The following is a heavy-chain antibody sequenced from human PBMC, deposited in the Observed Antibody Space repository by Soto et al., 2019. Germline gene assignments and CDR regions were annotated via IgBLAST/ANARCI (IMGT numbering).Heavy chain of an antibody. V-gene: IGHV4-39*02. CDR2: IYYAGSP. Sequence: QLQLQESGPGLVKPSETLSLTCSVSGGSISSTGHYWGWIRQPPGKGLEWIGNIYYAGSPYYNPSLKSRVTISVDTSKNHFSLKLTSVTAADTAVYYCARLTGVVTVDSWGQGALVTVSS. D-gene: IGHD2-21*02. CDR3: ARLTGVVTVDS. CDR1: GGSISSTGHY. J-gene: IGHJ4*02.